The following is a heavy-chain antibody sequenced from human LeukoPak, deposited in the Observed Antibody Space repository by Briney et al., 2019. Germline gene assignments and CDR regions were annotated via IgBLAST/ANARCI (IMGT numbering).Heavy chain of an antibody. CDR2: IRGSGDIT. Sequence: GTLSLTCAVSGGSISSSNWWSWVRQAPGKGLEWVSVIRGSGDITYYADSVKGRFTISRDNSKNTLYLQMNSLRAEDTAVYYCAKDLRAVANSYDFDYWGQGTLVTVSS. D-gene: IGHD6-19*01. V-gene: IGHV3-23*01. CDR1: GGSISSSN. CDR3: AKDLRAVANSYDFDY. J-gene: IGHJ4*02.